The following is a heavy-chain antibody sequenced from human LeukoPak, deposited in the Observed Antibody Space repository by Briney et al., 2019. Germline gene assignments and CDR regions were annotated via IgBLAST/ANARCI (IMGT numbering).Heavy chain of an antibody. V-gene: IGHV3-33*01. D-gene: IGHD2-2*02. CDR1: GFTFSSYG. Sequence: GGSLRLSCAASGFTFSSYGMHWVRQAPGKGLEWVAVIWYDGSNKYYADSVKGRFTISRDNSKNTLYLQMNSLRAEDTAVYYCARDHFPYCSSTSCYNGLCDYWGQGTLVTVSS. J-gene: IGHJ4*02. CDR3: ARDHFPYCSSTSCYNGLCDY. CDR2: IWYDGSNK.